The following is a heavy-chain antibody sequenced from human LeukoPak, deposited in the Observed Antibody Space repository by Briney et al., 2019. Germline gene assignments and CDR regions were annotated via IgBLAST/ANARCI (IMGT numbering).Heavy chain of an antibody. CDR3: ARTTDYYYYYYGMDV. J-gene: IGHJ6*02. CDR1: GVSISSYY. V-gene: IGHV4-59*08. CDR2: IYNSGST. Sequence: SETLSLTCTVSGVSISSYYWSWIRQPPGKGLEWIGYIYNSGSTNYNPSLKSRVTISVDTSKNQFSLKLSSVTAADTAVYYCARTTDYYYYYYGMDVWGQGTTVTVSS. D-gene: IGHD1-1*01.